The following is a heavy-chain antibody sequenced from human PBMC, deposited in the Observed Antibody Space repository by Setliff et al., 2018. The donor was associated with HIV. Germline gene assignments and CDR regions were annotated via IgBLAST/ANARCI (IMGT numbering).Heavy chain of an antibody. Sequence: SVKVSCKASGGTFSSYAISWVRQAPGQGLEWMGGTIPIFGTTNYAQKFQGRVTITADEWTSTAYMELSSLRSEDTAVYYCARDPSIAVAGAAVWGQGTTVTVSS. J-gene: IGHJ6*02. CDR2: TIPIFGTT. V-gene: IGHV1-69*13. CDR1: GGTFSSYA. CDR3: ARDPSIAVAGAAV. D-gene: IGHD6-19*01.